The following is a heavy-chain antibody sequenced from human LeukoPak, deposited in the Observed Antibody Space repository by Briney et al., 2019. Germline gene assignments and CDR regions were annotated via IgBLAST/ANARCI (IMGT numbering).Heavy chain of an antibody. V-gene: IGHV3-74*01. CDR3: ATLHIVNTTFAY. CDR2: INSDGSST. Sequence: GGSLRLSRAASGFTFSNYWMHWVRQAPGKGQVWVSRINSDGSSTSYADFVKGRFTISRDNAKNTLYLQMNGLRAEDTAVYYCATLHIVNTTFAYWGQGTLVTISS. CDR1: GFTFSNYW. J-gene: IGHJ4*02. D-gene: IGHD2-21*01.